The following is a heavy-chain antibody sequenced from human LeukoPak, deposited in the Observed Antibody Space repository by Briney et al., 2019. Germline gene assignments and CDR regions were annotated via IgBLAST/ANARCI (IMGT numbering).Heavy chain of an antibody. CDR3: ARGPYCSTTICSFRAFDP. V-gene: IGHV4-61*02. J-gene: IGHJ5*02. CDR1: GGSMSSGDYY. CDR2: IYASRSP. Sequence: SETLSLTCTVSGGSMSSGDYYWSWIRQPGGKGLEWLERIYASRSPHYHPSLKSRVTISVDTSKNQFSLKLSPVTAADTAVYYCARGPYCSTTICSFRAFDPWGQGTLVTVSS. D-gene: IGHD2-2*01.